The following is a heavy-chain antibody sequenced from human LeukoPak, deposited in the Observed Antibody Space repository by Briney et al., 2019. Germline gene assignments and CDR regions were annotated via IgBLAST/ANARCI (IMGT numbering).Heavy chain of an antibody. CDR3: GRAPDFWSGYPSFGRTVDY. V-gene: IGHV3-30*04. Sequence: GGSLRLSCAASGFNFGAYAMHWVRQSPGKGLDLVALISYDGSNQWYADSVKGRFTISRDNAANSLYLQMNSLRAEDTAVYYCGRAPDFWSGYPSFGRTVDYWGLGTLVTVSS. J-gene: IGHJ4*02. CDR2: ISYDGSNQ. D-gene: IGHD3-3*01. CDR1: GFNFGAYA.